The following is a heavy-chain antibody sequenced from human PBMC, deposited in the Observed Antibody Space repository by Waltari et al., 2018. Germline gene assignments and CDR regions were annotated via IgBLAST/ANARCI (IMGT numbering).Heavy chain of an antibody. V-gene: IGHV1-69*12. J-gene: IGHJ3*02. CDR3: AVESFGRGSYYYAVDI. Sequence: QVQLVQSGAEVKKPGSSVKVSCKASGGTFSCHAISWVRPAPGAGLKWMGGSIPMVSTANYRRRFQLRVKITGDESTSAAYMGLSSLRTEDTAVYNWAVESFGRGSYYYAVDIWGQGTMVTVAS. CDR1: GGTFSCHA. CDR2: SIPMVSTA. D-gene: IGHD1-26*01.